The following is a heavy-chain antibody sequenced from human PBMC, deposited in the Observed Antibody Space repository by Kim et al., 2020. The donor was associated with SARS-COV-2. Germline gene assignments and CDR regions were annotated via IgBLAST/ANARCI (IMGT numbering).Heavy chain of an antibody. CDR1: GYTFTSYG. V-gene: IGHV1-18*01. D-gene: IGHD3-10*01. CDR2: ISADSGDT. J-gene: IGHJ6*02. Sequence: ASVKVSCKSSGYTFTSYGMNWVRQAPGQGLEWMGWISADSGDTKYAQKLQDRVTMTTDTSTRTVYMELRNLKSNDTTVYYCARGDKYYPQQYDMDSWGQGTTVLVSS. CDR3: ARGDKYYPQQYDMDS.